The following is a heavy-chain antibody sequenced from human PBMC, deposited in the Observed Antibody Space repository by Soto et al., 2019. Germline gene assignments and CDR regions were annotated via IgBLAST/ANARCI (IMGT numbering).Heavy chain of an antibody. Sequence: AVKVSCKASGCTFSSYAISWVRQAPGQGLEWMGGIIPIFGTANYAQKFQGRVTITADESTSTAYMELSSLRSEDTAVYYCARLRSPGQPVPDYWGQGTLVTVSS. V-gene: IGHV1-69*13. CDR3: ARLRSPGQPVPDY. J-gene: IGHJ4*02. D-gene: IGHD4-17*01. CDR2: IIPIFGTA. CDR1: GCTFSSYA.